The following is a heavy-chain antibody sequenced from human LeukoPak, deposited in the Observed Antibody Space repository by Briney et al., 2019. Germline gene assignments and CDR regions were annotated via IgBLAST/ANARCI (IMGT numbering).Heavy chain of an antibody. CDR3: ARAPPGPFGVVIRKGTTCFDY. V-gene: IGHV4-59*12. D-gene: IGHD3-3*01. CDR1: GVSISSYY. CDR2: IYYSGST. J-gene: IGHJ4*02. Sequence: SETLSLTCTVSGVSISSYYWSWIRQPPGKGLEWIGYIYYSGSTNYNPSLKSRVTISVDTSKNQFSLKLSSVTAADTAVYYCARAPPGPFGVVIRKGTTCFDYWGQGTLVTVSS.